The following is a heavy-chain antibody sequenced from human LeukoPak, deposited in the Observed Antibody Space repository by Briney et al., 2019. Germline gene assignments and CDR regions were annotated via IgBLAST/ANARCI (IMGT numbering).Heavy chain of an antibody. CDR3: ARDPYDKGAFDI. J-gene: IGHJ3*02. V-gene: IGHV4-59*01. D-gene: IGHD3-22*01. Sequence: SETLSLTCTVSGGSISSYYWSWIRQPPGKGLEWIGYIYYSGSTNYNPSLKSRVTISVDTSKNQFSLKLSSVTAADTAVYYCARDPYDKGAFDIWGQGTMVTVSS. CDR2: IYYSGST. CDR1: GGSISSYY.